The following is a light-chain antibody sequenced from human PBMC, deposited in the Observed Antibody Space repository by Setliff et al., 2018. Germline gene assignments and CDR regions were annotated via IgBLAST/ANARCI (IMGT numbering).Light chain of an antibody. CDR1: SNDVGSYDL. J-gene: IGLJ1*01. V-gene: IGLV2-14*03. Sequence: QSVLTQPASVSGSPGQSITISCSGTSNDVGSYDLVSWYQQHPGKAPKLIIYGVSGRPSGVSSRFSGSKSGNTASLTISGLQTEDEADYYCNAYTAGTTYVFGTGTKVTVL. CDR2: GVS. CDR3: NAYTAGTTYV.